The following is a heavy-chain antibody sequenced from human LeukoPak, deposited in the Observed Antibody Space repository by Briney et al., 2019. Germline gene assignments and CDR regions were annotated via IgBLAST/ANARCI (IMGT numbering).Heavy chain of an antibody. J-gene: IGHJ4*02. V-gene: IGHV1-69*13. Sequence: GASVNVSCKASGGTFSSYAISWVRQAPGQGLEWMGGIIPIFGTANYAQKFQGRVTITADESTSTAYMELSSLRSEDTAVYYCARFKGDDGDYMQYYFDYWGQGTLVTVSS. CDR1: GGTFSSYA. D-gene: IGHD4-17*01. CDR2: IIPIFGTA. CDR3: ARFKGDDGDYMQYYFDY.